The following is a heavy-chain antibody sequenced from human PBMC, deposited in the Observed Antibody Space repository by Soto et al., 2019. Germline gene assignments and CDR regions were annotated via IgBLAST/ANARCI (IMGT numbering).Heavy chain of an antibody. V-gene: IGHV2-26*01. J-gene: IGHJ4*02. CDR3: ARTVRDYGDYEDY. Sequence: QVTLKESGPVLVKPTETLTLTCTVSGFSLSNARMGVSWIRQPPGKALEWLAHIFSNDEKSYSTSLKSRLTXSXDXXKSQVVLTMTNMDPVDTATYYCARTVRDYGDYEDYWGQGTLVTVSS. CDR1: GFSLSNARMG. CDR2: IFSNDEK. D-gene: IGHD4-17*01.